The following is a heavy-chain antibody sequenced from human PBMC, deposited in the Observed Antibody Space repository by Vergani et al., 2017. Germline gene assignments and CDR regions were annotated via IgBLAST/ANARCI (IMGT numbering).Heavy chain of an antibody. D-gene: IGHD6-19*01. J-gene: IGHJ4*02. V-gene: IGHV3-43*01. CDR1: GFTFDDYT. Sequence: EVQLVESGGVVVQPGGSLRLSCAASGFTFDDYTMHWVRQAPGKGLEWVSLLSWDGGSTYYADSVKGRFTISRDNSKNSLYLQMNSLRTEDTALYYCAKDGDYSSGWSDYFDYWGQGTLVTVSS. CDR2: LSWDGGST. CDR3: AKDGDYSSGWSDYFDY.